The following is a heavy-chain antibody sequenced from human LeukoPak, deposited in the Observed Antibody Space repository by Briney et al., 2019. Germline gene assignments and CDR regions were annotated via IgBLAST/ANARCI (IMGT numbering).Heavy chain of an antibody. Sequence: ASVKVSCKASGYTFTGYYMHWVRQAPGQGLEWMGWINSNSGGTNYAQKFQGRVTMTRYTSISTAYMELSRLRSDDTAVYYCARDHMAAAGTDLVYYYYYMDVWGKGTTVTISS. CDR1: GYTFTGYY. V-gene: IGHV1-2*02. D-gene: IGHD6-13*01. J-gene: IGHJ6*03. CDR2: INSNSGGT. CDR3: ARDHMAAAGTDLVYYYYYMDV.